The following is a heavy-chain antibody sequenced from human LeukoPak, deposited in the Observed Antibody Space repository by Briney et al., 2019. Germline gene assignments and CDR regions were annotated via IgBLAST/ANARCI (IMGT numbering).Heavy chain of an antibody. J-gene: IGHJ6*03. D-gene: IGHD6-19*01. CDR2: IYYSGST. CDR1: GGSISSYY. CDR3: ARGGSGRLSYYYYMDV. V-gene: IGHV4-59*01. Sequence: PSETLSLTCTVSGGSISSYYWSWIRQPPGKGLEWIGYIYYSGSTNYNPSLKSRVTISVDTSKNQFSLKLSSVTAADTAVYYCARGGSGRLSYYYYMDVWGKGTTVTVSS.